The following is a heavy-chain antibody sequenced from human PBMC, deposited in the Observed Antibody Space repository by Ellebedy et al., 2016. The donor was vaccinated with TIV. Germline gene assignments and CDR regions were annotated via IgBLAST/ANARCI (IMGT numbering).Heavy chain of an antibody. CDR1: GYTFTSYG. CDR3: ARDILTGYFFDL. D-gene: IGHD3-9*01. CDR2: ISAYNGNT. J-gene: IGHJ4*02. V-gene: IGHV1-18*01. Sequence: AASVKVSCKASGYTFTSYGISWVRQAPGQGLEWMGWISAYNGNTNYAQKLQGRVTMTTDTSTSTASMELSSLRSEDTAVYYCARDILTGYFFDLWGQGTLVTVSS.